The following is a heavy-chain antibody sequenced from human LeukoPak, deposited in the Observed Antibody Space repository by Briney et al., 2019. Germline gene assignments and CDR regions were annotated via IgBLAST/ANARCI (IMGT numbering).Heavy chain of an antibody. V-gene: IGHV1-69*05. J-gene: IGHJ6*03. CDR2: IIPIFGTA. Sequence: SVKVSCKASGGTFSSYAISWVRQAPGQGLEWMGGIIPIFGTANYAQKIQGRVTITTDESTSTAYMELSSLRSEDTAVYYCARAPHYYDSSGEYYYYYYMDVWGKGTTVTVSS. CDR3: ARAPHYYDSSGEYYYYYYMDV. CDR1: GGTFSSYA. D-gene: IGHD3-22*01.